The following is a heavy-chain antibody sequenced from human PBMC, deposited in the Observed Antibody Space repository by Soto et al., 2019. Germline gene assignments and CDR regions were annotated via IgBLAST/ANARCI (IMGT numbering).Heavy chain of an antibody. V-gene: IGHV4-59*08. CDR3: ARRYGYSFDY. D-gene: IGHD1-1*01. CDR2: IYYSGST. J-gene: IGHJ4*02. CDR1: GGTISSYD. Sequence: PSETLSLTSTVSGGTISSYDWSWIRQPPGKGLEWIGYIYYSGSTNYNPSLKSRVTISVDTSKNQFSLKLSSVTAADTAVYYCARRYGYSFDYWGQGTLVTVSS.